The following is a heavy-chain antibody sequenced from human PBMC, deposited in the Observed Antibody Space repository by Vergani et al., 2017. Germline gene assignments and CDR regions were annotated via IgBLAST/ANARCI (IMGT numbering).Heavy chain of an antibody. CDR3: ASVRFLEFGMDV. V-gene: IGHV4-39*07. CDR1: GGSISSSSYY. Sequence: QLQLQESGPGLVKPSETLSLTCTVSGGSISSSSYYWGWIRQPPGKGLEWIGSIYYSGSTYYNPSLKSRVTISVDTSKNQFSLKLSSVTAADTAVYYCASVRFLEFGMDVWGQGTTVTVSS. J-gene: IGHJ6*02. CDR2: IYYSGST. D-gene: IGHD3-3*01.